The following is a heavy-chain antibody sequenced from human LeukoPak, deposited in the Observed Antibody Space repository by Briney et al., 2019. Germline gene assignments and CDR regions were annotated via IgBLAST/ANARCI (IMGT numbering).Heavy chain of an antibody. CDR3: ARDRASMIVVVITDY. CDR2: ISAYNGNT. J-gene: IGHJ4*02. Sequence: AASVKVSCKASGYTFTSYGISWVRQAPGQGLEWMGWISAYNGNTNYAQKLQGRVTMTTDTSTSTAYMELRSLRSDDTAVYYCARDRASMIVVVITDYWGQGTLVTVSS. V-gene: IGHV1-18*01. CDR1: GYTFTSYG. D-gene: IGHD3-22*01.